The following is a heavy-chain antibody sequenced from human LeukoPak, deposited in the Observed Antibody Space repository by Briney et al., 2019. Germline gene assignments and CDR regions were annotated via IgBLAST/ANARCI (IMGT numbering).Heavy chain of an antibody. D-gene: IGHD6-19*01. CDR2: IYYSGST. V-gene: IGHV4-39*07. J-gene: IGHJ6*02. CDR3: AREPRLVRSRGMDV. Sequence: SETLSLTCTVSGGSISSSSYYWGWIRQPPGKGLEWIGSIYYSGSTYYNPSLKSRVTISVDTSKNQFSLKLSSVTAADTAVYYCAREPRLVRSRGMDVWGQGTTVTVSS. CDR1: GGSISSSSYY.